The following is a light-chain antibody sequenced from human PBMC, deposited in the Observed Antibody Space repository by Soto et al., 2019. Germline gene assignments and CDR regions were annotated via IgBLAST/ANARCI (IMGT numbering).Light chain of an antibody. CDR1: QSVSSSY. Sequence: EIVLTQSPGTLSLSPGERATLSFRASQSVSSSYLAWYQQKPGQAPRLLIYGASSRATGIPDRFSGSGSGTDFTLTISRLEPEDFATYYCQQSYSTPLTFGGGTKVDIK. V-gene: IGKV3-20*01. CDR3: QQSYSTPLT. CDR2: GAS. J-gene: IGKJ4*01.